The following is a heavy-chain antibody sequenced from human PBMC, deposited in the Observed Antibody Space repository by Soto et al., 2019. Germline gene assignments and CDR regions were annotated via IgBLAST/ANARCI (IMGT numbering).Heavy chain of an antibody. CDR1: SRSISSNW. D-gene: IGHD3-16*02. J-gene: IGHJ4*02. V-gene: IGHV4-4*02. CDR3: AGSTSYRLDY. CDR2: VNHDGRT. Sequence: QVQLQESGPGLVKPSGTLSLTCVVSSRSISSNWWSWVRQPPGKGLEWIGEVNHDGRTNTNPSLESRVTMSVDKSRNQFSLNLNSVTAADTAVYYCAGSTSYRLDYWGQGTLVTVSS.